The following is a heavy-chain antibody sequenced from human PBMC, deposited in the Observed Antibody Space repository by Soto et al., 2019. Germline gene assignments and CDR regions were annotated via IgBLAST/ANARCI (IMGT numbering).Heavy chain of an antibody. D-gene: IGHD6-13*01. CDR2: INPSGGST. CDR1: GYTFTSDY. CDR3: AGGYSSSWSCRGAFQH. Sequence: ASVKVSFKASGYTFTSDYMHWVRQAPGQGLEWMGIINPSGGSTSYAQKFQGRVTMTRDTSTSTVYMELSSLRSEDTAVYYCAGGYSSSWSCRGAFQHWGQGILVTVSS. J-gene: IGHJ1*01. V-gene: IGHV1-46*01.